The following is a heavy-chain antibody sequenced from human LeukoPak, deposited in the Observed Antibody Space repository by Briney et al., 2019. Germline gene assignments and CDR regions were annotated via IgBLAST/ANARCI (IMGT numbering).Heavy chain of an antibody. CDR1: GFTFSSYA. CDR3: ARAWGLGYCSSTSCPLTGDTVTSDY. J-gene: IGHJ4*02. CDR2: ISYDGSNK. V-gene: IGHV3-30-3*01. D-gene: IGHD2-2*01. Sequence: PGGSLRLSCAASGFTFSSYAMHWVRQAPGKGLEWVAVISYDGSNKYYADSVKGRFTISRDNSKNTLYLQMNSLRAEDTAVYYCARAWGLGYCSSTSCPLTGDTVTSDYWGQGTLVTVSS.